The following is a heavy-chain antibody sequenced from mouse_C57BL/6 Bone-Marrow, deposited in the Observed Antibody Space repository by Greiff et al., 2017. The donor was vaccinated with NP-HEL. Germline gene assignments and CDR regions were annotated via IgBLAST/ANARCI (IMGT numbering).Heavy chain of an antibody. CDR1: GFSLTSYG. CDR3: ARKGDYSNYVPYYYAMDY. V-gene: IGHV2-2*01. D-gene: IGHD2-5*01. CDR2: IWSGGST. Sequence: QVQLKESGPGLVQPSQSLSITCTVSGFSLTSYGVHWVRQSPGKGLEWLGVIWSGGSTDYNAAFISRLSISKDNSKSQVFFKMNSLQADDTAIYYCARKGDYSNYVPYYYAMDYWGQGTSVTVSS. J-gene: IGHJ4*01.